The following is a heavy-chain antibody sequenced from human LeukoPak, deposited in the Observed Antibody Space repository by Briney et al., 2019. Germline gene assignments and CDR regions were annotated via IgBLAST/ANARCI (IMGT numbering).Heavy chain of an antibody. Sequence: GGSLRLSCAASGFTFSNQWMTWVRQAPGKGLEWVANIKQDGSKEHYVDSVKGRFTISRDSAKNSVYLQMNSLRAEDTAVYYCTRDFSPMRADSTGGNVWFDAFDIWGQGTMVTVSS. CDR2: IKQDGSKE. D-gene: IGHD3-16*01. CDR1: GFTFSNQW. J-gene: IGHJ3*02. V-gene: IGHV3-7*01. CDR3: TRDFSPMRADSTGGNVWFDAFDI.